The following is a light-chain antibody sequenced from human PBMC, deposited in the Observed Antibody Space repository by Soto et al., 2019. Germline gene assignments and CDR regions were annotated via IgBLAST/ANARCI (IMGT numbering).Light chain of an antibody. J-gene: IGKJ1*01. V-gene: IGKV1-5*01. Sequence: DIQMTQSHSTLSASVVVRVTITCRASQSISSWVAWYQQKPGKAPKLLIYDDSSLESGVPSRFPGSGSGTEFPPTISSLQPDDFATYYCKQYNSYSWTFGQGTKVDIK. CDR2: DDS. CDR1: QSISSW. CDR3: KQYNSYSWT.